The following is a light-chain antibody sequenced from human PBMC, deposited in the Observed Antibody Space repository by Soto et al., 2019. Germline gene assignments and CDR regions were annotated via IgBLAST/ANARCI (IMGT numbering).Light chain of an antibody. J-gene: IGLJ2*01. CDR2: DVS. V-gene: IGLV2-11*01. CDR3: CSYAGSYTV. Sequence: QSALTQPRSVSGSPGQSVTISCTGTSSDVGGYNYVSWYQQHPGKAPKLLIYDVSKRPSGVPDRFSGSKSGNTASLTISGFQAEDEADYYCCSYAGSYTVFGGGTKVTVL. CDR1: SSDVGGYNY.